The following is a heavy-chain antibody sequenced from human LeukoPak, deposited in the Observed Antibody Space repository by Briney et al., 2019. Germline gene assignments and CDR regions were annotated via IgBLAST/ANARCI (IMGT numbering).Heavy chain of an antibody. V-gene: IGHV3-9*01. Sequence: PGRSLRLSCAASGFTFDDYAMHWVRQAPGKGLERVSGISWNSGSIGYADSVKGRFTISRDNAKNSLYLQMNSLRAEDTALYYCAKDSSSSWYGVDWFDPWGQGTLVTVSS. CDR1: GFTFDDYA. CDR3: AKDSSSSWYGVDWFDP. J-gene: IGHJ5*02. D-gene: IGHD6-13*01. CDR2: ISWNSGSI.